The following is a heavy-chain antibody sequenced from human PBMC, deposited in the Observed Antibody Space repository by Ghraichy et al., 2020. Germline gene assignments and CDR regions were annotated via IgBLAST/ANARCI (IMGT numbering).Heavy chain of an antibody. CDR3: ARVVVPAASFYFYYMDV. CDR1: GFTFSTYT. CDR2: ISSTSNYI. D-gene: IGHD2-2*01. V-gene: IGHV3-21*01. J-gene: IGHJ6*03. Sequence: ESLNISCAASGFTFSTYTMNWVRQAPGKGLEWVSSISSTSNYIYYADSVKGRFTISRDNAKNSLFLQMNSLRAEDTAVYYCARVVVPAASFYFYYMDVWGKGTTVTVSS.